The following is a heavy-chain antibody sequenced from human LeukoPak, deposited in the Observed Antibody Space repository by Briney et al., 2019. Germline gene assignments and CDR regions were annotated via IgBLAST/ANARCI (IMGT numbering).Heavy chain of an antibody. CDR1: GFTFSSYW. D-gene: IGHD4-17*01. Sequence: GGSLRLSCAASGFTFSSYWMHWVRHAPGKGLVWVSRINSDGSSTSYADSVKGRFTISRDNAKNTLYLQMNSLRAEDTAVYYCAKADGSTVTTNFDYWGQGTLVTVSS. CDR3: AKADGSTVTTNFDY. CDR2: INSDGSST. V-gene: IGHV3-74*01. J-gene: IGHJ4*02.